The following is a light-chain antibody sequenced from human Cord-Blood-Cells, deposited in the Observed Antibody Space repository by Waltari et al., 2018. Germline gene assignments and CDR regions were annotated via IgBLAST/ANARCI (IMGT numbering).Light chain of an antibody. V-gene: IGKV1-5*01. CDR3: QQYNSYSIT. CDR2: DAS. J-gene: IGKJ5*01. CDR1: QSISSW. Sequence: DISMTQSPFTLSASVGDRVTITCRASQSISSWLAWYQQKAGKAPKLLIYDASSLESGVPSRFSGSGSGTEFTLTIRSLQPDDFATYYCQQYNSYSITFGQGTRLEIK.